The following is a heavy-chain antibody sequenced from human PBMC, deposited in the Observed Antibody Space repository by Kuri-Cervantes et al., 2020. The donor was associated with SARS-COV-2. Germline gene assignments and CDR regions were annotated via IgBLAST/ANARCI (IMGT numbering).Heavy chain of an antibody. V-gene: IGHV3-23*01. CDR3: ATAYCGGDCYSRADAFDI. D-gene: IGHD2-21*01. Sequence: GGSLRLSCAASGFTFSSSAMSWVRQAPGKGLEWVSDISGSGDNTYYADSVKGRFTISRDNSKNTLYLQMNSLRSEDTAVYYCATAYCGGDCYSRADAFDIWGQGTMVTVSS. CDR2: ISGSGDNT. J-gene: IGHJ3*02. CDR1: GFTFSSSA.